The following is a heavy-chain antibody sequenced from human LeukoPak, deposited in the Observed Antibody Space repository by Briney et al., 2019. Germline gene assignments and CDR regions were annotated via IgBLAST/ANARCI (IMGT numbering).Heavy chain of an antibody. CDR3: ARDPTTVVTLPYYFDD. CDR2: INHSGNT. V-gene: IGHV4-34*01. J-gene: IGHJ4*02. Sequence: PSETLSLTCAVSGGSFIGSHWNWIRQPPGKGLEWIGEINHSGNTNYNPSLKSRVTISVDTSKNQFSLKLRSVTATDTAVYYCARDPTTVVTLPYYFDDWGQGTLVTVSS. CDR1: GGSFIGSH. D-gene: IGHD4-23*01.